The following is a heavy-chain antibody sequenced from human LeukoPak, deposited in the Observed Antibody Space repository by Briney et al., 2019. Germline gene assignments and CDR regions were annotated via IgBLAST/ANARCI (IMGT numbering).Heavy chain of an antibody. J-gene: IGHJ3*02. CDR3: AISYDYVWGSYRKGAFDI. Sequence: GGSLRLSCAASGFTFSSYGMHWVRQAPGKGLEWVAFIRYDGSNKYYADSVKGRFTIPRDNSKNTLYLQMNSLRAEDTAVYYCAISYDYVWGSYRKGAFDIWGQGTMVTVSS. CDR1: GFTFSSYG. D-gene: IGHD3-16*02. CDR2: IRYDGSNK. V-gene: IGHV3-30*02.